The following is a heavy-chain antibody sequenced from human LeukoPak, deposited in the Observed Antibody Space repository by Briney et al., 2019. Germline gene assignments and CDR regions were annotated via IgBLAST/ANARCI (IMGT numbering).Heavy chain of an antibody. CDR3: ARDRSSVTAWIDY. V-gene: IGHV3-21*01. CDR1: GFTFSSYH. Sequence: GGSLRLSCVVSGFTFSSYHMNWVRQAPGKGLEWVSSISTSRNYIYYADSVTGRFTISRDNAKNSLYLQMNSLRAEDTAVYFCARDRSSVTAWIDYWGQGTLVTVSS. CDR2: ISTSRNYI. D-gene: IGHD2-21*02. J-gene: IGHJ4*02.